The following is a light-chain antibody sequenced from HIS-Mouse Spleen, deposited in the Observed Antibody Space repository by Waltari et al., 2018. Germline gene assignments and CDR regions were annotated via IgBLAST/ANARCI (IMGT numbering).Light chain of an antibody. Sequence: QSALTQPRSVSGSPGQSVTISCTGTSSDVGGYNYVSWYQQQPGKAPKLMLYDCSKRTSGGPDLFSGSKSGNTASLTISGLQAEDESDYYCCSYAGSYTWVFGGGTTLTVL. CDR2: DCS. CDR3: CSYAGSYTWV. CDR1: SSDVGGYNY. J-gene: IGLJ3*02. V-gene: IGLV2-11*02.